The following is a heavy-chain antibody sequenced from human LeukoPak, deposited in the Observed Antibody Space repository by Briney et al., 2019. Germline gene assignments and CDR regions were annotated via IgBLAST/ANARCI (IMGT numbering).Heavy chain of an antibody. CDR2: ISHDETDE. D-gene: IGHD1-26*01. CDR3: ARGPYYRGSYKGFDY. J-gene: IGHJ4*02. V-gene: IGHV3-30*04. Sequence: GRSLRLSCVASGFSFSAYAMHWVPQAPGQGLGGVAVISHDETDENSADSVKGRFTISRDNSKNTLFLQMETLRLEDTAVYYCARGPYYRGSYKGFDYWGQGTLVTVSS. CDR1: GFSFSAYA.